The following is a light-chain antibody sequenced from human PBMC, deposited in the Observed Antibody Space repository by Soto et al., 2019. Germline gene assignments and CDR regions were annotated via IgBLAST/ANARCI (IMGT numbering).Light chain of an antibody. V-gene: IGKV2-28*01. Sequence: DVAMTQSPLSLPVTPGEPASISCRSSQSLLYTNGYNYLDWYLQKPGQSPQLLIYLGSYRASGVPDRFTGSGSGTDFTLKISRVEAEDVGVYYCMQARQTPFTFGPGTKVNI. CDR2: LGS. CDR3: MQARQTPFT. J-gene: IGKJ3*01. CDR1: QSLLYTNGYNY.